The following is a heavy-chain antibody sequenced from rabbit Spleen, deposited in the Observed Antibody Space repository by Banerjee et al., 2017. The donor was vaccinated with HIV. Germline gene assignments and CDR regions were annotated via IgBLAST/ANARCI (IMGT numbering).Heavy chain of an antibody. CDR3: AGHWDL. J-gene: IGHJ4*01. V-gene: IGHV1S40*01. CDR2: ITSGGRT. Sequence: QSLEESGGGLVKPGASLTLTCTVSGFSLTSKDMSWVRQAPEKGLEWIGYITSGGRTMYASWAKGRFTISKTSSTTVTLQMTSLTAADTATYFCAGHWDLWGPGTLVTVS. CDR1: GFSLTSKD.